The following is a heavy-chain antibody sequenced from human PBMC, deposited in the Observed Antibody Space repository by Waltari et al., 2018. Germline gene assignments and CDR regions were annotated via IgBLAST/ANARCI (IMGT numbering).Heavy chain of an antibody. CDR3: ARDLPAGDIDY. D-gene: IGHD6-13*01. J-gene: IGHJ4*02. CDR1: GFTFSSYE. V-gene: IGHV3-48*03. Sequence: EVQLMESGGGLVQPGGSLRPACAASGFTFSSYEVTWVRQAPGKGLEWVSYISSSGGTMFYAESVQGRFTISRDNAKSSLFLQIINARADDTAVYYCARDLPAGDIDYWGQGTLVTVSS. CDR2: ISSSGGTM.